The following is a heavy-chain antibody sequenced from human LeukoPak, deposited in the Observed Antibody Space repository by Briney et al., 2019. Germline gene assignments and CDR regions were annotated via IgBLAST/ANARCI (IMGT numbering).Heavy chain of an antibody. D-gene: IGHD2-21*01. CDR2: FDPEDGET. Sequence: ASVKVSCKVSGYTLTELSMHWVRQAPGKGLEWMGGFDPEDGETIYAQKFQGRVTMTEDTSTDTAYMELSSLRSEDTAVYYCAIVVVIATPFDYWGQGTLVTVSS. V-gene: IGHV1-24*01. J-gene: IGHJ4*02. CDR1: GYTLTELS. CDR3: AIVVVIATPFDY.